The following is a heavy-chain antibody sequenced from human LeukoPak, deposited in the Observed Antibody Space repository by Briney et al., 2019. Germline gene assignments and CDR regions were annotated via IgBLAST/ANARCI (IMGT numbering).Heavy chain of an antibody. V-gene: IGHV3-20*04. D-gene: IGHD3-22*01. Sequence: PGGSLRLSCAASGFTFDDYGMSWVRQAPGKGLEWVSGINWNGGSTGYADSVKGRFTISRDNAKSSLYLQMNSLRAEDAALYYCARTYYDSSGYYNHWGQGTLVTVSS. CDR2: INWNGGST. CDR1: GFTFDDYG. J-gene: IGHJ5*02. CDR3: ARTYYDSSGYYNH.